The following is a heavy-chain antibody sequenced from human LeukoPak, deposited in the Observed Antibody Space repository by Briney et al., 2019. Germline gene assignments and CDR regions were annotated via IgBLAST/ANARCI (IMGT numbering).Heavy chain of an antibody. Sequence: SGGSLRLSCAASGFTFSSYWMSWVRQAPGKGLEWGANIKQDGREKYYVDSVKGRFTISRDNAKNSLYLQMNSLRAEDTAVYYCARAHTVTDFDYWGQGTLVTVSS. V-gene: IGHV3-7*01. CDR1: GFTFSSYW. J-gene: IGHJ4*02. CDR2: IKQDGREK. CDR3: ARAHTVTDFDY. D-gene: IGHD4-17*01.